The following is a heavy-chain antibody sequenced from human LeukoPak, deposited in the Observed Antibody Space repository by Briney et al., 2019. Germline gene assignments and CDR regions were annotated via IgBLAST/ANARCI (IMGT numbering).Heavy chain of an antibody. CDR2: IYYSGST. D-gene: IGHD6-19*01. CDR1: GGSISSYY. CDR3: ARDRSGWYGYYYYMDV. Sequence: KASETLSLTCTVSGGSISSYYWSWIRQPPGKGLEWIGYIYYSGSTNYNPSLKSRVTISVDTSKNQFSLKLSSVTAADTAVYYCARDRSGWYGYYYYMDVWGKGTTVTVSS. J-gene: IGHJ6*03. V-gene: IGHV4-59*01.